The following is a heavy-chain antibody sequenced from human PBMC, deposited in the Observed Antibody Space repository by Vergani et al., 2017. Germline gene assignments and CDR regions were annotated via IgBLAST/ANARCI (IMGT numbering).Heavy chain of an antibody. Sequence: EVQLVESGGGLVQPGGSLRLSCAASGFTFSSYEMNWVRQAPGKGLEWVSYISSRGTTIYYADSVKGRFTISRDNAKNSLYLQMNSLRAEDTAVYYCAKGGIQLWLRGGYYYYYYGMDVWGQGTTVTVSS. CDR2: ISSRGTTI. V-gene: IGHV3-48*03. J-gene: IGHJ6*02. D-gene: IGHD5-18*01. CDR1: GFTFSSYE. CDR3: AKGGIQLWLRGGYYYYYYGMDV.